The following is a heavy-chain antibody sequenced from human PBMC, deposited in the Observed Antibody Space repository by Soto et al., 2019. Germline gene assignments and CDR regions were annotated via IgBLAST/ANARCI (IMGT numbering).Heavy chain of an antibody. V-gene: IGHV4-59*02. CDR1: GASVSGYY. CDR2: IHNSGTS. J-gene: IGHJ5*02. D-gene: IGHD6-19*01. CDR3: TRVLQWLRYHNWFVL. Sequence: SETLSLTCSVSGASVSGYYWSWIRQTPGKGLEWIGNIHNSGTSKYNPSLKSRVTISVDTSKNEFSLKITSLTPADTAVYYCTRVLQWLRYHNWFVLWGPG.